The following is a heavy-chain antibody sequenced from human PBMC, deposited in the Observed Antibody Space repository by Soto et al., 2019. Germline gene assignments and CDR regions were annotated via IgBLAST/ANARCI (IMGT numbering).Heavy chain of an antibody. J-gene: IGHJ4*02. CDR3: VGGIAAHSDY. V-gene: IGHV3-33*01. CDR1: GFTFSSYG. CDR2: IWYDGSNK. Sequence: GGSLRLSCAASGFTFSSYGMHWVRQAPGKGLEWVAVIWYDGSNKYYADSVKGRFTISRDNSKNTLYLQMNSLRAEDTAVYYCVGGIAAHSDYWGQGTLVTVSS. D-gene: IGHD6-13*01.